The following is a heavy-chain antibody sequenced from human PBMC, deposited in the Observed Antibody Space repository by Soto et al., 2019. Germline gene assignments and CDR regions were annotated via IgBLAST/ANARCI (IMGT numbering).Heavy chain of an antibody. Sequence: PGGSLRLSCAASGFTLTTYGMHWVRKAPGKGLEWVAAMSYDGTKEYYADSVKGRFTISRDSSRNTLFLQLNSLRAEDTAVYYCAKEFGSTWIDHWGEGTLVTVSS. D-gene: IGHD6-13*01. J-gene: IGHJ4*02. CDR3: AKEFGSTWIDH. CDR2: MSYDGTKE. V-gene: IGHV3-30*18. CDR1: GFTLTTYG.